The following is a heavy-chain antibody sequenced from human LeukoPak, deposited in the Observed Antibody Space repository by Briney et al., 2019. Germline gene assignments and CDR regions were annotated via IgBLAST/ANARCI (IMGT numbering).Heavy chain of an antibody. CDR1: GGSFSGYY. CDR3: ARLGVRSSSSP. J-gene: IGHJ5*02. V-gene: IGHV4-34*01. CDR2: INHSGST. D-gene: IGHD6-13*01. Sequence: SETLSLTCAVYGGSFSGYYWSWIRQPPGKGLEWIGEINHSGSTNYNPSLKSRVTISVDTSKNQFSLKLSSVTAADTAVYYCARLGVRSSSSPWGQGTLVTVSS.